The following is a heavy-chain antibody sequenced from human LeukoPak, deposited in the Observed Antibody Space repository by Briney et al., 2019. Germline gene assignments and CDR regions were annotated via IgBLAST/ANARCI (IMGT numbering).Heavy chain of an antibody. CDR3: ARDRSRLLFWIGVVDN. V-gene: IGHV3-74*01. D-gene: IGHD3-10*01. Sequence: GGSLRLSCAASGFTLSTYWMHWVRQAPGKGLVWVSRINPDGSTTTYADSVKGRFTISRDNAKNTLYLQMNSLRVEDTAVYYCARDRSRLLFWIGVVDNWGQGTLVTVSS. J-gene: IGHJ4*02. CDR2: INPDGSTT. CDR1: GFTLSTYW.